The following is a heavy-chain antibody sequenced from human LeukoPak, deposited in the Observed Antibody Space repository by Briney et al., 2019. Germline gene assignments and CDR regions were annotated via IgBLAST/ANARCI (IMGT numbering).Heavy chain of an antibody. Sequence: GGSLRLSCAASGFTFRTYAMHWVRQAPGKGLEWVAVISYDGSNTYYADSVKGRFTISRDNSRKTLYLQKNSLRTEDTAEYYCARDQGRRKDDGSRSYASYYYYMDVWGRGTTVTVSS. CDR2: ISYDGSNT. D-gene: IGHD3-10*01. CDR3: ARDQGRRKDDGSRSYASYYYYMDV. CDR1: GFTFRTYA. J-gene: IGHJ6*03. V-gene: IGHV3-30*04.